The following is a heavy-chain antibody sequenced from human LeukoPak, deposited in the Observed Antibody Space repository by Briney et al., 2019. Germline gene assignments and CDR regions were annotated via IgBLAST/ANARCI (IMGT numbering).Heavy chain of an antibody. V-gene: IGHV3-30*18. J-gene: IGHJ5*02. D-gene: IGHD6-19*01. CDR2: ISYDGSNK. Sequence: GGSLRLSCAASGFTFGSYGMHWVRQAPGKGLEWVAVISYDGSNKYYADSVKGRFTISRDNSKNTLYLQMNSLRAEDTAVYYCAKDLTGSIAVAGTGNPWGQGTLVTVSS. CDR1: GFTFGSYG. CDR3: AKDLTGSIAVAGTGNP.